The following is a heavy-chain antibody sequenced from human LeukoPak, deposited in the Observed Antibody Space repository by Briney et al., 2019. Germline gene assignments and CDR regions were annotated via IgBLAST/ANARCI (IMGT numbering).Heavy chain of an antibody. CDR2: IYTSGST. D-gene: IGHD1-26*01. V-gene: IGHV4-61*02. CDR1: GGSISSGSYY. Sequence: PSETLSLTCTVSGGSISSGSYYWSWIRQPAGKGLEWIGRIYTSGSTNYNPSLKSRVTISVDTSKNQFSLKLSSVTAADTAVYYCAREDVMRWELRAFDTWGQGTMVTVSS. CDR3: AREDVMRWELRAFDT. J-gene: IGHJ3*02.